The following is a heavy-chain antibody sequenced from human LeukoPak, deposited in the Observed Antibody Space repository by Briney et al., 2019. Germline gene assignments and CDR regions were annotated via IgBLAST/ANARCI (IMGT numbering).Heavy chain of an antibody. D-gene: IGHD3-22*01. CDR1: GGSISSYY. Sequence: SETLSLTCTVSGGSISSYYWSWIRQPAGKGLEWIGRIYTSGSTNYNPSLESRVTMSVETSKNQLSLKLTSMTAADTAVYYCARGKYDTSGYYRQFEFWGQGTLVTVSS. J-gene: IGHJ4*02. V-gene: IGHV4-4*07. CDR2: IYTSGST. CDR3: ARGKYDTSGYYRQFEF.